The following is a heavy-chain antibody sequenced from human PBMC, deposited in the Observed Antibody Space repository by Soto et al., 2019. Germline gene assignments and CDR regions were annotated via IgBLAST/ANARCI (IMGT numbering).Heavy chain of an antibody. CDR1: GFTFSSYA. J-gene: IGHJ4*02. V-gene: IGHV3-23*01. CDR3: AKGSLFFGVATYDY. CDR2: ISGSGGST. Sequence: LRLSCAASGFTFSSYAMSWVRQAPGKGLEWVSAISGSGGSTYYADSVKGRFTISRDNSKNTLYLQMNSLRAEDTAVYYCAKGSLFFGVATYDYWGQGTLVTVSS. D-gene: IGHD3-3*01.